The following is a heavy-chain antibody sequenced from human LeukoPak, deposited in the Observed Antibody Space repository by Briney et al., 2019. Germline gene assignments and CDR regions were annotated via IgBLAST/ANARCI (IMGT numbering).Heavy chain of an antibody. CDR3: AADKISIAVATL. CDR1: GGTFSSYA. CDR2: IIPIFGIA. Sequence: SVKVSCKASGGTFSSYAISWVRQAPGQGLEWMGRIIPIFGIANYAQKFQGRVTITADKSTSTAYMELSSLRSEDTAVYYCAADKISIAVATLWGQGTLVTVSS. J-gene: IGHJ4*02. D-gene: IGHD6-19*01. V-gene: IGHV1-69*04.